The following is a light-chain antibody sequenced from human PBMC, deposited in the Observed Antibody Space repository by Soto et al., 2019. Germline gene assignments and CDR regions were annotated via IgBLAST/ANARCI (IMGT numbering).Light chain of an antibody. J-gene: IGKJ4*01. CDR1: QGISSD. V-gene: IGKV1-13*02. CDR2: DAS. Sequence: AIQLTQSPSSLSASVGDRDTITCRTSQGISSDLAWFQQKPGKAPKLLIFDASSLDSGVPSRFRGSGSGTYFTLTISSLQPDDFATYYCQQFKSDPLTFGGGTKV. CDR3: QQFKSDPLT.